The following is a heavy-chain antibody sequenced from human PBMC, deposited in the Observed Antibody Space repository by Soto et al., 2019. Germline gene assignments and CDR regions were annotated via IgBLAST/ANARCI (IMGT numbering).Heavy chain of an antibody. V-gene: IGHV4-39*01. J-gene: IGHJ5*02. CDR2: FHYSGST. CDR1: GGSMSSSNFY. Sequence: QLQLQESGPGIVKPSETLSLTCTVSGGSMSSSNFYGGWIRQAPGKGLEWIGSFHYSGSTYYSSSLKSRVTISVDTSKNQFSLRLRSVTAADTAVYYCARLIVVRSGNWFDPWGQGTLVTVSS. D-gene: IGHD3-22*01. CDR3: ARLIVVRSGNWFDP.